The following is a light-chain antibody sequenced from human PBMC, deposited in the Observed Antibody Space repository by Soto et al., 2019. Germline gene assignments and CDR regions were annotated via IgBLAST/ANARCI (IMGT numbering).Light chain of an antibody. Sequence: IVMTQSPATLSVSPGERATLSCRASQSVSSDFAWYQQKPGQAPRLLIYGASSRATGIPARFSGSGSGTEFTLTISSLQSEDFAVYYCQQYNNWPPTFGPGT. J-gene: IGKJ3*01. CDR3: QQYNNWPPT. CDR2: GAS. V-gene: IGKV3-15*01. CDR1: QSVSSD.